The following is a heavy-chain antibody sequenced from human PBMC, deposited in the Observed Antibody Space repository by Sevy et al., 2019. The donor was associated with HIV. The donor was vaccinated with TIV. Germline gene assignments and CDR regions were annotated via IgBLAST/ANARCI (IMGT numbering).Heavy chain of an antibody. D-gene: IGHD6-13*01. Sequence: GGSLRLSCAASGFTFSSHAMHWVRQAPGKGLEWMTIISCDGSNKNHADSVKGRFTISRDNSKNTLYLQMNSLRPEDTAVYYCARAPGAVIAAGPYDLDYWGQGTLVTVSS. CDR1: GFTFSSHA. J-gene: IGHJ4*02. CDR2: ISCDGSNK. CDR3: ARAPGAVIAAGPYDLDY. V-gene: IGHV3-30*04.